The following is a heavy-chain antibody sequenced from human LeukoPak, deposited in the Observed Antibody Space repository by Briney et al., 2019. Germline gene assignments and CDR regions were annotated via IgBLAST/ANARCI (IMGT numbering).Heavy chain of an antibody. Sequence: SETLSLTCTVSGGSISSYYWSWIRQPPGKGLEWIGYIYYSGSTNYIPSLKSRVTISVDTSKNRFSLKLSSVTAADTAVYYCARGPSEYYSYGKKADWYFDLWGRGTLVTVSS. V-gene: IGHV4-59*01. CDR2: IYYSGST. J-gene: IGHJ2*01. D-gene: IGHD5-18*01. CDR3: ARGPSEYYSYGKKADWYFDL. CDR1: GGSISSYY.